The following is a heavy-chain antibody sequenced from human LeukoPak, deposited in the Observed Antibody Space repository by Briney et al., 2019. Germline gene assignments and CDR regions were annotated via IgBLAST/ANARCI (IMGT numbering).Heavy chain of an antibody. CDR2: IYHSGST. D-gene: IGHD2-21*01. V-gene: IGHV4-4*02. CDR1: GGSISSSNW. J-gene: IGHJ4*02. CDR3: ANILRFSRSEQGY. Sequence: SGTLSLTCAVSGGSISSSNWWSWVRQPPGKGLEWIGEIYHSGSTNYNPSLKSRVTISVDKSKNQFSLKLSSVTAADTAVYYCANILRFSRSEQGYWGQGTLVTVSS.